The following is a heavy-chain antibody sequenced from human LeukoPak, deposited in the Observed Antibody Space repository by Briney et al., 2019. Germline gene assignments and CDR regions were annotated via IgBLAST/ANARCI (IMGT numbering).Heavy chain of an antibody. CDR2: IYYSGST. J-gene: IGHJ4*02. Sequence: SETLSLTCTVSGGSMSPYHWGWIRQPPGKGPEWTGYIYYSGSTNYNPSLNSRVTISVDTSKNQFSLKLSSVTAADTAVYYCARGLRGIVVVNPWYFDYWGQGTLVTVSS. V-gene: IGHV4-59*12. CDR1: GGSMSPYH. D-gene: IGHD3-22*01. CDR3: ARGLRGIVVVNPWYFDY.